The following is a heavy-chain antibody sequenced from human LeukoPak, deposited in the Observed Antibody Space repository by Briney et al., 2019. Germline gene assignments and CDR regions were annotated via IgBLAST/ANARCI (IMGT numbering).Heavy chain of an antibody. CDR2: IYPGDSDT. CDR1: GYSINNYW. Sequence: GESLKISCKGSGYSINNYWIGWVRQMPGKGLEWMGIIYPGDSDTRYSPSFQGQVTISADKSISTAYLQWSSLKASDTAMYYCATFPEGYCSGGSCPPSYYYGMDVWGQGTTVIVSS. D-gene: IGHD2-15*01. J-gene: IGHJ6*02. CDR3: ATFPEGYCSGGSCPPSYYYGMDV. V-gene: IGHV5-51*01.